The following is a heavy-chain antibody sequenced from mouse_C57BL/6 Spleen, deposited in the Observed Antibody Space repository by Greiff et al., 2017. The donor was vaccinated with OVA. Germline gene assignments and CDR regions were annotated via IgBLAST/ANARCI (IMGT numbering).Heavy chain of an antibody. J-gene: IGHJ2*01. CDR1: GYTFTSYW. CDR3: ASRGDDEDFDD. V-gene: IGHV1-52*01. CDR2: IDPSDSET. Sequence: QVQLQQPGAELVRPGSSVKLSCKASGYTFTSYWMHWVKQRPIQGLEWIGNIDPSDSETHYNQKFKDKDTLTVDKSSSTAYMQLSSLTSEDSAVYCCASRGDDEDFDDWGQGTTLTVSS. D-gene: IGHD3-1*01.